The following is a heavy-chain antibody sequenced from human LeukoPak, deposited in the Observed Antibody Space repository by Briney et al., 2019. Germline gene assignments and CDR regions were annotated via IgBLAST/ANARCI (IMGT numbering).Heavy chain of an antibody. J-gene: IGHJ4*02. D-gene: IGHD6-6*01. V-gene: IGHV3-30-3*01. CDR3: AKDPSIAARGVFLPYDY. CDR1: GFTFSSYA. Sequence: PGRSLRLSCAASGFTFSSYAMHWVRQAPGKGLEWVAVISYDGSNKYYADSVKGRFTISRDNSKNTLYLQMNSLRAEDTAVYYCAKDPSIAARGVFLPYDYWGQGTLVTVSS. CDR2: ISYDGSNK.